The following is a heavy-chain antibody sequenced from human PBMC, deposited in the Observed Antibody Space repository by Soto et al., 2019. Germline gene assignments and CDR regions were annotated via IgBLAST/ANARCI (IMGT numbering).Heavy chain of an antibody. CDR3: AKDIRRDSSGWYPLDY. D-gene: IGHD6-19*01. V-gene: IGHV1-8*01. CDR2: MNPNSGNT. CDR1: GYTFTSYD. J-gene: IGHJ4*02. Sequence: ASVKVSCKASGYTFTSYDINWVRQATGQGLEWMGWMNPNSGNTGYAQKFQGRVTMTRNTSISTAYMELNSLRTEDTALYYCAKDIRRDSSGWYPLDYWGQGNLVTVSS.